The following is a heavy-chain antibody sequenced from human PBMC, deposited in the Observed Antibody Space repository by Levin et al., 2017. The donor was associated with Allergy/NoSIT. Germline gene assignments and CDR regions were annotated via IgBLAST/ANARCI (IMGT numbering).Heavy chain of an antibody. D-gene: IGHD1-26*01. CDR3: ARAGVGATRFDY. J-gene: IGHJ4*02. Sequence: SQTLSLTCAMSGDSVSSNSAAWNCHRQSPSRGRVWLVRTYYRYKWYNDYAVSVKSRITINPDTSKNQFSLQLHSVTPEDTSVYYCARAGVGATRFDYWGQGTLVTVSS. V-gene: IGHV6-1*01. CDR1: GDSVSSNSAA. CDR2: TYYRYKWYN.